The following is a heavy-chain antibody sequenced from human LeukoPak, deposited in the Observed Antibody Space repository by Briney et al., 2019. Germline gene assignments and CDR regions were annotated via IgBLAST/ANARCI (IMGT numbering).Heavy chain of an antibody. V-gene: IGHV1-8*02. CDR2: MNPNSGNT. Sequence: ASVKVSCKASGYTFTGYYMHWVRQAPGQGLEWMGWMNPNSGNTGYAQKFQGRVTMTRNTSISTAYMELSSLRSDDTAVYYCARDLRRAGSSSFAGYWGQGTLVTVSS. CDR3: ARDLRRAGSSSFAGY. D-gene: IGHD6-6*01. J-gene: IGHJ4*02. CDR1: GYTFTGYY.